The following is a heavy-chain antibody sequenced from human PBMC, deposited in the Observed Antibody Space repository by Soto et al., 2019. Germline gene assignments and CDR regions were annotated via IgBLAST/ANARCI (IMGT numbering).Heavy chain of an antibody. J-gene: IGHJ4*02. CDR1: GFTFSSYA. CDR2: ISGSGGST. V-gene: IGHV3-23*04. CDR3: VKVAVREVGLTDY. D-gene: IGHD6-19*01. Sequence: EVQLVESGGGLVQPGGSLRLSCAASGFTFSSYAMSWVRQAPGKGLEWVSAISGSGGSTYYADSVKGRFTISRDNSKYTLYLQMNSLRAEDPAVYYCVKVAVREVGLTDYWGQGTLVTVSS.